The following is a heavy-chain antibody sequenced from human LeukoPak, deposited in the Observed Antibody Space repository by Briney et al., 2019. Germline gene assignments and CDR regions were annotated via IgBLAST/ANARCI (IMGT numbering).Heavy chain of an antibody. CDR3: AKGGGWQYFDY. Sequence: GRSLRLSCAASGFTFSNFAMSWVRQAPGKGLEWVSAISGRGGSTYYADSVKGRFTISRDNSKNTLYLQMNSLRAEDTAVYYCAKGGGWQYFDYWGQGTLVPVSS. CDR1: GFTFSNFA. D-gene: IGHD6-19*01. J-gene: IGHJ4*02. CDR2: ISGRGGST. V-gene: IGHV3-23*01.